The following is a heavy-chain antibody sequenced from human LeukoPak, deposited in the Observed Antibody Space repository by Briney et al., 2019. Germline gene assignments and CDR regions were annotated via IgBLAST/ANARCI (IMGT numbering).Heavy chain of an antibody. CDR2: INSDGSST. CDR3: AKWGCSGSDCYPFDY. Sequence: GGSLRLSCAASGFTFSSYWMHWVRQAPGKGLVWVSRINSDGSSTSYADSVKGRFTISRDNAKNTLYLQMNSLRAEDTAVYYCAKWGCSGSDCYPFDYWGQGTLVTVSS. J-gene: IGHJ4*02. V-gene: IGHV3-74*01. D-gene: IGHD2-21*02. CDR1: GFTFSSYW.